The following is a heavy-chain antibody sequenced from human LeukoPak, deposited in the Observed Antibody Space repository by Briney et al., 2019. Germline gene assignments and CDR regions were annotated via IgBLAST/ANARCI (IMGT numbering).Heavy chain of an antibody. J-gene: IGHJ4*02. D-gene: IGHD2-21*01. V-gene: IGHV3-23*01. CDR2: VSGSGGST. CDR3: AKSGAPPLWYFDY. Sequence: GGSLRLSCAASGFTFSSYAMSWVRQAPGKGLEWVSAVSGSGGSTYYADSVKGRFTISRDNSKNTLYLQMNSLRAEDTAVYYCAKSGAPPLWYFDYWGQGTLVTVSS. CDR1: GFTFSSYA.